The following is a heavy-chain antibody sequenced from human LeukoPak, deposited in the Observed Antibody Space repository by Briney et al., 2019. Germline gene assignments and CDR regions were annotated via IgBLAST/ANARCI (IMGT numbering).Heavy chain of an antibody. Sequence: ASVKVSCKASGYTFNSYGFSWVRQAPGQGLEWVGWISAYNGNTNYAQKLQGRVTMTTDTPTTTAYMELGSLSSDDTAVYYCAHILTGYYMDYWGQGTLVTVSS. CDR1: GYTFNSYG. V-gene: IGHV1-18*01. J-gene: IGHJ4*02. D-gene: IGHD3-9*01. CDR3: AHILTGYYMDY. CDR2: ISAYNGNT.